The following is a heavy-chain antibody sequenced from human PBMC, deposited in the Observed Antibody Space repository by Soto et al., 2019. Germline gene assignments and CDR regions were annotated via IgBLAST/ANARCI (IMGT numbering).Heavy chain of an antibody. Sequence: QVQLQESGPGLVKPSETLSLTCTVSGGSISSYYWNWIRQPPGKGLEWIGYIFNSGSTNYNPSFTSRVTISMDTSNNQVALRLSSVTAADTAIYYCASGRFSNYGQYWFDPWGQGTLVTVSS. CDR3: ASGRFSNYGQYWFDP. CDR1: GGSISSYY. V-gene: IGHV4-59*08. J-gene: IGHJ5*02. D-gene: IGHD4-4*01. CDR2: IFNSGST.